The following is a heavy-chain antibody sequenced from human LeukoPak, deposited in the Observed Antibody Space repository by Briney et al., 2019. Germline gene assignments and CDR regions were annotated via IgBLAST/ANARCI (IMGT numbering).Heavy chain of an antibody. J-gene: IGHJ4*02. Sequence: PGGSLRLSCAASGFTFSDSFMNWIRQAPGKGLEWLSYISHSGSNLDYAEPVRGRFTISRDNANHSQYLQINSLRAEDTAVYYCARGDSSGVPDYWGQGTLVTVSS. D-gene: IGHD3-22*01. CDR3: ARGDSSGVPDY. CDR1: GFTFSDSF. V-gene: IGHV3-11*01. CDR2: ISHSGSNL.